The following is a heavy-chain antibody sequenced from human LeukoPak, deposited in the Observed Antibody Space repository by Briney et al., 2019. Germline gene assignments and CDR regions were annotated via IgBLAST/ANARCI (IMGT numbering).Heavy chain of an antibody. J-gene: IGHJ4*02. D-gene: IGHD4-23*01. V-gene: IGHV3-64*01. CDR1: GFTFSSYG. Sequence: GGSLRLSCAASGFTFSSYGMVWVCQAPGKGLEYVSGITSNGGTTYYGNSVKGRFTISRDSSKDTLYLQMGSLRSEDMAVYYCARGIRWASDYWGQGTLVTIAS. CDR3: ARGIRWASDY. CDR2: ITSNGGTT.